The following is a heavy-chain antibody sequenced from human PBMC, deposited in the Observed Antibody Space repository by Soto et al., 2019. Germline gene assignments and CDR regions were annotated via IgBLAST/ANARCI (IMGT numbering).Heavy chain of an antibody. Sequence: SETLSLTCTVSGGSISSGGYYWSWIRQHPGKGLEWIGYIYYSGSTNCNPSLKSRVTISVDTSKNQFSLKLSSVTAADTAVYYCARVNRYYYYMDVWGKGTTVTVSS. V-gene: IGHV4-61*08. CDR2: IYYSGST. J-gene: IGHJ6*03. CDR3: ARVNRYYYYMDV. CDR1: GGSISSGGYY.